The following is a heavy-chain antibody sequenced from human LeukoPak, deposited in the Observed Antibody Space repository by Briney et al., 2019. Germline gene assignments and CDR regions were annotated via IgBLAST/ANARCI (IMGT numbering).Heavy chain of an antibody. D-gene: IGHD5-24*01. CDR1: GFTFSSND. Sequence: AGSHPLSCAASGFTFSSNDMSWVRQAPGKGLEWVSAIGGDGGSTYADSGRGRFTISRDSSKNTLYLQMNSLRAEDTAIYYCAKTIPYTYFDLWGR. CDR3: AKTIPYTYFDL. V-gene: IGHV3-23*01. CDR2: IGGDGGST. J-gene: IGHJ2*01.